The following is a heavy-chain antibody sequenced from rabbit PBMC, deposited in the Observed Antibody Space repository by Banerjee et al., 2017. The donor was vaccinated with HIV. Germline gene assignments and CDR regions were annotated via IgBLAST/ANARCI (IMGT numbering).Heavy chain of an antibody. V-gene: IGHV1S40*01. CDR1: GFSFSSSYW. Sequence: QSLEESGGDLVKPGASLTLTCTASGFSFSSSYWICWVRQAPGKGLEWIGCIYTGSGSTYYANWAKGRFTISKTSSTTVTLQMTSLTAADTATYFCARDASSSGYYIRADYFNLWGQGTLVTVS. D-gene: IGHD1-1*01. CDR2: IYTGSGST. CDR3: ARDASSSGYYIRADYFNL. J-gene: IGHJ4*01.